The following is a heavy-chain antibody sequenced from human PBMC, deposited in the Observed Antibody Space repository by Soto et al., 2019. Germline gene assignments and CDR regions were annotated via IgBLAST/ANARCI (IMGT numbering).Heavy chain of an antibody. J-gene: IGHJ3*02. CDR2: INYSGTT. CDR1: TGSISSGDYY. Sequence: PSETLSLTCTVSTGSISSGDYYWNWIRQPPGKGLEWIGYINYSGTTYYNPSLKSRVTISVDTSKNQFSLKLSSVTAADTAVYYCARYLSSSWGLAALDIWGQGTMVTVSS. D-gene: IGHD6-13*01. CDR3: ARYLSSSWGLAALDI. V-gene: IGHV4-30-4*01.